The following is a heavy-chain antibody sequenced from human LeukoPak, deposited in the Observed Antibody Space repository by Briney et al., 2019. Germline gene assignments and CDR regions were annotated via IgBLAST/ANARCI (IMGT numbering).Heavy chain of an antibody. CDR1: GFTFSGYS. V-gene: IGHV3-48*01. CDR3: ARDDRWYYYMDV. Sequence: PGGSLRLSCAASGFTFSGYSMNWVRQAPGKGLEWVSYSSSSSSIYYADSVKGRFTISRDNAKNSLYLQMNSLGAEDTAVYYCARDDRWYYYMDVWGKGTTVTVSS. CDR2: SSSSSSI. J-gene: IGHJ6*03. D-gene: IGHD5-24*01.